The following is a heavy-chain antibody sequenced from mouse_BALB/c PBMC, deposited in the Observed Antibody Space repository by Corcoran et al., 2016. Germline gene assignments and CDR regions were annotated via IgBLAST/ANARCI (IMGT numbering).Heavy chain of an antibody. D-gene: IGHD2-10*02. Sequence: QVSLKESGPGRLQPAQTLTLTCPFSGFSLSTYGMGVSWIRQPSGKGLEWLAHIYWDDAKRYNQSLKSRLTISKDTSSNQVFLNITSVDTADTATYYCDHSGYGKTGAMDYVGQGTAVTVSP. CDR3: DHSGYGKTGAMDY. J-gene: IGHJ4*01. CDR1: GFSLSTYGMG. V-gene: IGHV8-12*01. CDR2: IYWDDAK.